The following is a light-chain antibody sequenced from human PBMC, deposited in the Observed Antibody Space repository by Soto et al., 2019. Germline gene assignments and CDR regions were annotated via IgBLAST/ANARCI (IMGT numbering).Light chain of an antibody. CDR3: SSYAGIPWV. J-gene: IGLJ3*02. CDR2: EVS. CDR1: SSDVGGYNY. V-gene: IGLV2-8*01. Sequence: QSALTQPPSASGSPGQSVTISCTGTSSDVGGYNYVSWYQQHPGKAPKLMIYEVSKRPSGVPDRFSGSKSGNTASLTVSGLQAEDEADYCCSSYAGIPWVFGGGTKLTVL.